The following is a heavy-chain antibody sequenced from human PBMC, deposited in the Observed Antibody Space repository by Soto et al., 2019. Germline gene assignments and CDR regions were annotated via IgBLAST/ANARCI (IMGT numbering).Heavy chain of an antibody. Sequence: ASVKVSCKASGYTFTSYDINWVRQATGQGLEWMGWMNPNSGNTGYAQKFQGRVTMTRNTSISTAYMELSSLRSEDTAVYYCARYFYYYDSSGYYYDFDYWGQGTLVTVPS. V-gene: IGHV1-8*01. CDR1: GYTFTSYD. CDR3: ARYFYYYDSSGYYYDFDY. CDR2: MNPNSGNT. J-gene: IGHJ4*02. D-gene: IGHD3-22*01.